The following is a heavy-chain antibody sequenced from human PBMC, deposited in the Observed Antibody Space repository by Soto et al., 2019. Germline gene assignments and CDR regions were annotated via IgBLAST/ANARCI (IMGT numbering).Heavy chain of an antibody. CDR2: INPNSGGT. Sequence: GQGLEWMGWINPNSGGTNYAQKFQGWVTMTRDTSISTAYMELSRLRSDDTAVYYCGXXXXXXSGWNFDYWGQGTLVTVSS. J-gene: IGHJ4*02. V-gene: IGHV1-2*04. CDR3: GXXXXXXSGWNFDY. D-gene: IGHD6-19*01.